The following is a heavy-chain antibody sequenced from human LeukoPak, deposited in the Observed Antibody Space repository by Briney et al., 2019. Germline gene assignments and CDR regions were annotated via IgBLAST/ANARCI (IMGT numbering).Heavy chain of an antibody. V-gene: IGHV1-8*03. CDR2: MNPNSGNT. D-gene: IGHD6-19*01. Sequence: ASVKVSCKASGYTFTSYDINWVRQATGQGLEWMGWMNPNSGNTAYAQKFQGRVTITRNTSISTAYMELSSLRSDDTAVYYCARHEGGVAGLPLFDYWGQGTLVTVSS. J-gene: IGHJ4*02. CDR3: ARHEGGVAGLPLFDY. CDR1: GYTFTSYD.